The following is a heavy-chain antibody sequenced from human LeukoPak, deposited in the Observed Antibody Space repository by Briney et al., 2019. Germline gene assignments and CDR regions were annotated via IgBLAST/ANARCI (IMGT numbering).Heavy chain of an antibody. CDR1: GGTFISYA. CDR2: IIPIFGTA. CDR3: ARDPASTMAYYYYYYGMDV. J-gene: IGHJ6*02. V-gene: IGHV1-69*13. Sequence: ASVKVSCKASGGTFISYAISWVRQAPGQGLEWMGGIIPIFGTASYAQKFQGRVTITADESTSTAYMELSSLRSEDTAVYYCARDPASTMAYYYYYYGMDVWGQGTTVTVSS. D-gene: IGHD3-10*01.